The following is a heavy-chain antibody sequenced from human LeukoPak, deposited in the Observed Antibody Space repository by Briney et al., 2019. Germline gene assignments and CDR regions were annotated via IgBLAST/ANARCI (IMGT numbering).Heavy chain of an antibody. Sequence: ASVKVSCKASGYTFTGYYMHWVRRAPGQGLEWMGWINPNSGGTNYAQKFQGRVTMTRDTSISTAYMELSRLRSDDTAVYYCARGYDFWSGYGGWGTGGQGNLVTVSS. CDR3: ARGYDFWSGYGGWGT. CDR2: INPNSGGT. CDR1: GYTFTGYY. V-gene: IGHV1-2*02. D-gene: IGHD3-3*01. J-gene: IGHJ4*02.